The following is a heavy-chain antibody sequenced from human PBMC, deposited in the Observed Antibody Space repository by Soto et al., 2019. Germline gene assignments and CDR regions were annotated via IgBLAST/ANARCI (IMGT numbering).Heavy chain of an antibody. Sequence: PSETLSLTCTVSGGSISSDNYFWSWIRQHPGKGLEWIGYIDYIGRAYYNPSLKSRVTTSVDTSKNQFSLRLSSVTVADTATYYCAREVNSAAASDAFDIWGQGAVVT. V-gene: IGHV4-31*03. CDR3: AREVNSAAASDAFDI. J-gene: IGHJ3*02. CDR2: IDYIGRA. CDR1: GGSISSDNYF. D-gene: IGHD2-15*01.